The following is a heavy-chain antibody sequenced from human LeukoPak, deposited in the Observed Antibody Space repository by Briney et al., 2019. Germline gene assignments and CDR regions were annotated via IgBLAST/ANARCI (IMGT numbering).Heavy chain of an antibody. D-gene: IGHD2-2*01. CDR3: ARQYCSSTSCFPQEIHDAFDI. Sequence: ASVKVSCKASGYTFTDYYMHWVRQAPGQGLEWMGWINPDTGDTNYAQRFQGRVTMTRDTSISTAYMELSRLRSDDTAVYYCARQYCSSTSCFPQEIHDAFDIWGQGTMVTVSS. CDR1: GYTFTDYY. J-gene: IGHJ3*02. CDR2: INPDTGDT. V-gene: IGHV1-2*02.